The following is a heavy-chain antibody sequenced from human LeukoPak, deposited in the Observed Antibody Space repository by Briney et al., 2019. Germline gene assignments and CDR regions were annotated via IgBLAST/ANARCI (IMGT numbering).Heavy chain of an antibody. CDR3: AKSGCNSSNCFLGWFDP. Sequence: GGSLRLSCAASGFTFSSYAMSWVRQAPGKGLEWVSTVSSSGGSTYYADSVKGRFTISRDNSKNTLYLQMNTSRAEDTAVYHCAKSGCNSSNCFLGWFDPWGQGTLVTVSS. J-gene: IGHJ5*02. V-gene: IGHV3-23*01. D-gene: IGHD2-2*01. CDR2: VSSSGGST. CDR1: GFTFSSYA.